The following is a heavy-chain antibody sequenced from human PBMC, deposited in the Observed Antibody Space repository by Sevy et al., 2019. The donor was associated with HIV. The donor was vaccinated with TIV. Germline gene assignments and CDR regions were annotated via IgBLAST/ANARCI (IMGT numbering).Heavy chain of an antibody. D-gene: IGHD6-19*01. Sequence: GGSLRLSCAISGFTVNDKYIIWVRQAPGKGLEWDSVIFSSGSTYYADSAKGRFTISSDNSKNTVDLQMNSVRAEDTAVYYCVSLFLSYRSGWSYFDYWGQGTLVTVSS. V-gene: IGHV3-66*02. CDR1: GFTVNDKY. J-gene: IGHJ4*02. CDR2: IFSSGST. CDR3: VSLFLSYRSGWSYFDY.